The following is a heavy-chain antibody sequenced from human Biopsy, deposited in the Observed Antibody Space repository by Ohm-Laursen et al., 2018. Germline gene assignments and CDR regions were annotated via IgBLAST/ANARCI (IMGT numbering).Heavy chain of an antibody. CDR2: INAKTGDT. V-gene: IGHV1-2*02. CDR1: GYTFTGYH. CDR3: TRGGYYYDSLAYYYWFDP. D-gene: IGHD3-22*01. J-gene: IGHJ5*02. Sequence: ASVVSCKASGYTFTGYHVHWVRQAPGQGLEWMGWINAKTGDTNYAQKFQGRVTMTRDTSISTAYVDLSSLRSDDTAVYYCTRGGYYYDSLAYYYWFDPWGQGTLVTVSS.